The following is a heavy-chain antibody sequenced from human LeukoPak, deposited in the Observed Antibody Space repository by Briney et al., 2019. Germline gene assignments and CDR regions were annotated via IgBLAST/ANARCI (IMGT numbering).Heavy chain of an antibody. CDR1: GFTFSSYW. CDR3: ARDQYDSSGYYLPGAFDI. D-gene: IGHD3-22*01. CDR2: INRDGIGT. V-gene: IGHV3-74*01. Sequence: GGSLRLSCAASGFTFSSYWMHWVRQAPGKGLVWVSRINRDGIGTTYADSVKGRFTISRENAKNTLYLQMNSLRAEDTAVYYCARDQYDSSGYYLPGAFDIWGQGTMVTVSS. J-gene: IGHJ3*02.